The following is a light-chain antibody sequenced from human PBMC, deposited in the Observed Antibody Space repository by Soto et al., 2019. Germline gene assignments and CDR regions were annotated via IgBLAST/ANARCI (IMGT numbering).Light chain of an antibody. J-gene: IGKJ1*01. Sequence: EIVMTQCPATLSVSPGERGTLSCRASQSVSSNLAWYQQKPGQAPRLLIYGASTRATGIPARFSGSRSGTEFTLTISSLQSEDFAVYYCQQYNNWPWTFGQGTKVEIK. CDR2: GAS. CDR1: QSVSSN. V-gene: IGKV3-15*01. CDR3: QQYNNWPWT.